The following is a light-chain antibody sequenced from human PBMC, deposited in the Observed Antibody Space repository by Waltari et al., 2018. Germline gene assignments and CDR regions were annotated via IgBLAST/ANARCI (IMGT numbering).Light chain of an antibody. CDR1: QSISDW. Sequence: DIQMTQSPSTLSESVGDRVTITCRASQSISDWLAWYQQKPGTAPKLLIYKVSKLESGVPSRFSGSGSGTEFTLTISSLQPDDFATYYCQQYDRFSGTFGPGTKVEIK. V-gene: IGKV1-5*03. CDR3: QQYDRFSGT. CDR2: KVS. J-gene: IGKJ1*01.